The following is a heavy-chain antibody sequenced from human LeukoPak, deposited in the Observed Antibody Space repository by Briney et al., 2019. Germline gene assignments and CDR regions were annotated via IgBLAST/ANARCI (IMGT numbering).Heavy chain of an antibody. CDR3: AREGYSGYGVQRPIDY. CDR2: IIPIFGTA. D-gene: IGHD5-12*01. V-gene: IGHV1-69*05. J-gene: IGHJ4*02. CDR1: GGTFSSYS. Sequence: SVKVSCKASGGTFSSYSISWVRQAPGQGLEWMGGIIPIFGTANYAQKFQGRVTITTDESTSTAYMELSSLRSEDTAVYYCAREGYSGYGVQRPIDYWGQGTLVTVSS.